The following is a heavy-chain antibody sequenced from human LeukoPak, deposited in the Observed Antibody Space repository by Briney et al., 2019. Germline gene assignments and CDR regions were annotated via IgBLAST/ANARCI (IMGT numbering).Heavy chain of an antibody. CDR2: IYYSGST. CDR1: GGSISSYY. J-gene: IGHJ4*02. D-gene: IGHD6-19*01. V-gene: IGHV4-59*08. Sequence: SETLSLTCTVSGGSISSYYWSWIRQPPGKGLEWIGYIYYSGSTNYNPSLKSRVTISVDTSKNQFSLKLSSATAADTAVYYCARLPRRQWLVTWGQGTLVTVSS. CDR3: ARLPRRQWLVT.